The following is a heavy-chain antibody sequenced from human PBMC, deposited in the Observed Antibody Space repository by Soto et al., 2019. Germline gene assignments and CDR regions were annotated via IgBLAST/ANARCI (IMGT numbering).Heavy chain of an antibody. Sequence: QVQLVQSGAEVKKPASSLKVSCKASGTTFSSYGFSWVRQAPGQGLEWIGAIIPMFGTPDYAQRFQGRVTIAKDESTSTASMELRSLRSEDAAVYDCARDVSPQWCGDLFLSGWYDPWGHGTLVTGSS. J-gene: IGHJ5*02. CDR2: IIPMFGTP. D-gene: IGHD3-10*01. CDR3: ARDVSPQWCGDLFLSGWYDP. CDR1: GTTFSSYG. V-gene: IGHV1-69*01.